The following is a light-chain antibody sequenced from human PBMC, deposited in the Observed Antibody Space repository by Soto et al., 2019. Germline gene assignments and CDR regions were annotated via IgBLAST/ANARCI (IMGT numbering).Light chain of an antibody. CDR2: LNSDGCH. Sequence: QPVLTQSPSASASLGASVKLTCTLSSGHSSYAIAWHQQQPEKGPRYLMKLNSDGCHSKGDGIPDRFSGSSSGAERYLTISSLQSEDEADYYCQTWGTGFRVFGGGTKLTVL. CDR3: QTWGTGFRV. J-gene: IGLJ2*01. CDR1: SGHSSYA. V-gene: IGLV4-69*01.